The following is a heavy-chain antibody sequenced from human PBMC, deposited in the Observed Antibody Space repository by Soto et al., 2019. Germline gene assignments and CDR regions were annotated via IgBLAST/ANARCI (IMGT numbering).Heavy chain of an antibody. V-gene: IGHV3-9*01. CDR1: GFTFSSYS. J-gene: IGHJ4*02. CDR2: ISWNSGSI. Sequence: HPGGSLRLSCAASGFTFSSYSMSWVRQAPGKGLEWVSGISWNSGSIGYADSVKGRFTISRDNAKNSLYLQMNSLRAEDTALYYCAKGRVLGIVGDYFDYWGQGTLVTVSS. CDR3: AKGRVLGIVGDYFDY. D-gene: IGHD3-22*01.